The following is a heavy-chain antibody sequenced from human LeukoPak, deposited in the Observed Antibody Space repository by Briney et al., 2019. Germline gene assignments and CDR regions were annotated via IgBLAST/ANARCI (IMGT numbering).Heavy chain of an antibody. J-gene: IGHJ5*02. CDR2: INPSGGST. CDR1: GGTFSSYA. CDR3: ARDKTDSSTYSWFDP. D-gene: IGHD6-13*01. V-gene: IGHV1-46*01. Sequence: ASVKVSCKASGGTFSSYAISWVRQAPGQGLEWMGIINPSGGSTSYAQKFQGRVTMTRDTSTSTIYMELSSLRSEDTAVYYCARDKTDSSTYSWFDPWGQGTLVTVSS.